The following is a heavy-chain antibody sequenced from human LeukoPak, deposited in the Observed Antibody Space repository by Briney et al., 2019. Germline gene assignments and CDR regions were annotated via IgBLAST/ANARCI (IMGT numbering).Heavy chain of an antibody. D-gene: IGHD5-12*01. CDR3: AGGYAYFQEADY. CDR2: IYHSGST. J-gene: IGHJ4*02. Sequence: SETLSLTCTVSGYSISSGYYWGWIRQPPGKGLEWIGSIYHSGSTYYNPSLKSRVTISVDTSKNQFSLKLSSVTAADTAVYYCAGGYAYFQEADYWGQGTLVTVSS. V-gene: IGHV4-38-2*02. CDR1: GYSISSGYY.